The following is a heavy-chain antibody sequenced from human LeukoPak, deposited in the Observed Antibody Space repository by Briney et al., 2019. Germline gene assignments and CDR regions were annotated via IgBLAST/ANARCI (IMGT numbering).Heavy chain of an antibody. J-gene: IGHJ4*02. CDR1: GGSFSGYY. CDR2: INHSGST. V-gene: IGHV4-34*01. Sequence: PSETLSLTCAVYGGSFSGYYWSWIRQPPGKGLEWIGEINHSGSTNYNPSLKSRVTISVDTSKNQFSLKLSPVTAADTAVYYCAREYGGAKFFYYWGQGTLVTVSS. CDR3: AREYGGAKFFYY. D-gene: IGHD1-26*01.